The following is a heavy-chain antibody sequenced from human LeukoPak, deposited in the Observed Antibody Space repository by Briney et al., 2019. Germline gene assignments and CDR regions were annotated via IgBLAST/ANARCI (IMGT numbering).Heavy chain of an antibody. CDR2: IKYDESEK. CDR3: ARITTNGYFEY. CDR1: GFTFSSFW. Sequence: GGSLRLSCAASGFTFSSFWMGWVRQAPGKGLEWVASIKYDESEKRHVDPVEGRFTVSRDNGKNSLYLQMNNLRAEDTAVYFCARITTNGYFEYWGQGTLVTVSS. V-gene: IGHV3-7*01. D-gene: IGHD1-1*01. J-gene: IGHJ4*02.